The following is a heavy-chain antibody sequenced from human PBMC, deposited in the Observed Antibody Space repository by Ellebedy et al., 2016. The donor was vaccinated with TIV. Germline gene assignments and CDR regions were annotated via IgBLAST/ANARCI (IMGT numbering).Heavy chain of an antibody. J-gene: IGHJ6*02. Sequence: GESLKISCAASGFTFSSFEMNWVRQAPGKGLEWVSYISSSGTGTHYADSVKGRFTISRDNAKNSLYLQMDSLRAEDTAVYYCARDLVRYFDWAPAMDVWGQGTTVTVSS. CDR1: GFTFSSFE. D-gene: IGHD3-9*01. V-gene: IGHV3-48*03. CDR3: ARDLVRYFDWAPAMDV. CDR2: ISSSGTGT.